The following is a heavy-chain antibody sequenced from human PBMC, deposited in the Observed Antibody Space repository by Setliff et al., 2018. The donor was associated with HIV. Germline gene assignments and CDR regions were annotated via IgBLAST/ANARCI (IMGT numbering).Heavy chain of an antibody. CDR3: ARVWPQSIGFDC. Sequence: ASVKVSCKTSGYIFSTYTIHWIRQAPGQRPEWMGWINTDNGNTRYSQKFEDRVSMTRDISANIVYMELTSLKSEDMAVYYCARVWPQSIGFDCWGQGTLVTVSS. V-gene: IGHV1-3*04. D-gene: IGHD2-21*01. CDR1: GYIFSTYT. J-gene: IGHJ4*02. CDR2: INTDNGNT.